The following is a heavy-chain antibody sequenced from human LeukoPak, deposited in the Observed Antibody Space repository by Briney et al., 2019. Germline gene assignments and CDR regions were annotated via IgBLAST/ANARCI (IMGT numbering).Heavy chain of an antibody. D-gene: IGHD2-15*01. CDR1: RFTVSSYG. CDR3: AKDTVVSGYCSGGSCYEFDY. CDR2: ISYDGSNK. J-gene: IGHJ4*02. Sequence: SGGSLRLSCAASRFTVSSYGIHWVRQAPGKGLEWVAVISYDGSNKYYADSVKGRFTISRDNSKNTLYLQMNSLRAEDTAVYYCAKDTVVSGYCSGGSCYEFDYWGQGTLVTVSS. V-gene: IGHV3-30*18.